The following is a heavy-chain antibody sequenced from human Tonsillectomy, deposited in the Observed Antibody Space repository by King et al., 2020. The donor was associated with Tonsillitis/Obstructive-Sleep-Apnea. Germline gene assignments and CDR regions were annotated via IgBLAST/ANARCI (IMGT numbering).Heavy chain of an antibody. D-gene: IGHD2-2*01. Sequence: VQLVESGGGVVQPGRSLRLSCAASGFTFSSYGMHWVRQAPGKGLEWVAVIWYDGSNKYYADSVKGRFTISRDNSRNTLYLQMNSLRAEDTAGYYCARGDCSSTSCYHADYWGQGPLVTVSS. CDR1: GFTFSSYG. CDR3: ARGDCSSTSCYHADY. V-gene: IGHV3-33*01. CDR2: IWYDGSNK. J-gene: IGHJ4*02.